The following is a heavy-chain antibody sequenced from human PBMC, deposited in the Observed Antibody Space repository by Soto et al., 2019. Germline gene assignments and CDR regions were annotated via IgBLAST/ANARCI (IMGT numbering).Heavy chain of an antibody. D-gene: IGHD2-15*01. CDR2: ISYDGSNK. J-gene: IGHJ4*02. CDR1: GFTFSSYA. Sequence: GGSLRLSCAASGFTFSSYAMHWVRQAPGKGLEWVAVISYDGSNKYYADSVKGRFTISRDNSKNTLYLQMNSLRAEDTAVYYCASGSDSAGYWGQGTLVTVSS. CDR3: ASGSDSAGY. V-gene: IGHV3-30-3*01.